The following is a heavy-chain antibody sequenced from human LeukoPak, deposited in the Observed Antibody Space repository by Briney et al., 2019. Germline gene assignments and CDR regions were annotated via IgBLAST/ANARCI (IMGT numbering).Heavy chain of an antibody. Sequence: SETLSLTCTVSGGSISSYYWSWLRQPAGKGLEWIGRIYTSGSTNYNPSLKSRVTISVDTSKNQFSLNLTSVTAADTAVYYCARVSWFPGTSYYYMDVWGKGTTVTVSS. CDR3: ARVSWFPGTSYYYMDV. J-gene: IGHJ6*03. CDR1: GGSISSYY. V-gene: IGHV4-4*07. CDR2: IYTSGST. D-gene: IGHD1-1*01.